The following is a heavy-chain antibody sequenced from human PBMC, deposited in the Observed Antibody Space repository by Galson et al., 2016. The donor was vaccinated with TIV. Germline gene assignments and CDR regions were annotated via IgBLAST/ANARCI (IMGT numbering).Heavy chain of an antibody. CDR1: GYSFATFW. V-gene: IGHV5-51*01. CDR3: ARQHAVWSGPGYFYMDV. J-gene: IGHJ6*03. CDR2: IYPADSET. Sequence: QSGAEVKKPGESLKISCKASGYSFATFWVGWVRQMPGQGLEWMGVIYPADSETRYSPSFQGQVTISADKSISTAYLQWSTLKASETPIDYCARQHAVWSGPGYFYMDVWGKGTTVSVSS. D-gene: IGHD3-3*01.